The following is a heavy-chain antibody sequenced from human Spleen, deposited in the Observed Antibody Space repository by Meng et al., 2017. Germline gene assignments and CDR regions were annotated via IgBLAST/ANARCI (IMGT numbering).Heavy chain of an antibody. J-gene: IGHJ2*01. D-gene: IGHD7-27*01. CDR3: ARTGWGRFYGRYFDL. CDR2: LYTSGST. CDR1: GGSISSYY. Sequence: SETLSLTCTVSGGSISSYYWSWIRQPAGKGLEWIGRLYTSGSTNYNPSLKSRVTISVDTSKNQFSLKLSSVTAADTAVYYCARTGWGRFYGRYFDLWGRGTLVTVSS. V-gene: IGHV4-4*07.